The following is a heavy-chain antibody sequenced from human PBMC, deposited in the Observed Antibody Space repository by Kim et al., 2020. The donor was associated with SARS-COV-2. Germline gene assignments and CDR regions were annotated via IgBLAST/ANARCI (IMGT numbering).Heavy chain of an antibody. J-gene: IGHJ4*02. V-gene: IGHV5-51*01. Sequence: RPAYHGQVTISADTSTTTAYLQWSSLKASDTAMYYCARSAGPYDYYFDYWGQGTLVTVSS. CDR3: ARSAGPYDYYFDY. D-gene: IGHD3-16*01.